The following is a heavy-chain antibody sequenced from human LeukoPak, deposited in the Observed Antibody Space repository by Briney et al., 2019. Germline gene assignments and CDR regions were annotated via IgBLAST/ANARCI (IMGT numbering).Heavy chain of an antibody. J-gene: IGHJ4*02. CDR1: GFTFDDYA. V-gene: IGHV3-9*01. CDR3: AKVNEWELRSGIFDY. Sequence: GGSLRLSCAASGFTFDDYAMHWVRQAPGEGLEWVSGISWNSGSIGYADSVKGRFTISRDNAKNSLYLQMNSLRAEDTALYYCAKVNEWELRSGIFDYWGQGTLVTVSS. CDR2: ISWNSGSI. D-gene: IGHD1-26*01.